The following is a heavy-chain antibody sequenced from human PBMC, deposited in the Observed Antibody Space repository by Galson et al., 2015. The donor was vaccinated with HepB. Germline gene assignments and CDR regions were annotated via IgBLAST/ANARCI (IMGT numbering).Heavy chain of an antibody. J-gene: IGHJ4*02. CDR2: ISWNSGSI. CDR1: GFTFDDYA. CDR3: AKDIAGEVDTGLGFDY. D-gene: IGHD5-18*01. Sequence: SLRLSCAASGFTFDDYAMHWVRQAPGKGLEWVSGISWNSGSIGYADSVKGRFTISRDNAKNSLYLQMNSLRAEDTALYYCAKDIAGEVDTGLGFDYWGQGTLVTVSS. V-gene: IGHV3-9*01.